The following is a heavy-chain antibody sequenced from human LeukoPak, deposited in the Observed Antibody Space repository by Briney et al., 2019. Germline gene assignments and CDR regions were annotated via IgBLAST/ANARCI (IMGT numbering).Heavy chain of an antibody. D-gene: IGHD6-19*01. CDR3: ARDYSGWTNWFDP. V-gene: IGHV4-39*07. Sequence: SETLSLTCTVSGGSISSSSYYWGWIRQPPGKGLEWIGSIYYSGSTYYNPSLKSRVTISVDTSKNQFSLKLSSVTAADTAVYYCARDYSGWTNWFDPWGQGTLVTVSS. CDR1: GGSISSSSYY. J-gene: IGHJ5*02. CDR2: IYYSGST.